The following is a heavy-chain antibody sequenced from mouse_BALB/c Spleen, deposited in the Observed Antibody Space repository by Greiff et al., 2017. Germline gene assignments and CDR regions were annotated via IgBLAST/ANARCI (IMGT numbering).Heavy chain of an antibody. CDR1: GYTFTSYT. V-gene: IGHV1-4*02. CDR3: ARTARAFDY. J-gene: IGHJ2*01. Sequence: LVESAAELARPGASVKMSCKASGYTFTSYTMHWVKQRPGQGLEWIGYINPSSGYTEYNQKFKDKTTLTADKSSSTAYMQLSSLTSEDSAVYYCARTARAFDYWGQGTTLTVSS. D-gene: IGHD3-1*01. CDR2: INPSSGYT.